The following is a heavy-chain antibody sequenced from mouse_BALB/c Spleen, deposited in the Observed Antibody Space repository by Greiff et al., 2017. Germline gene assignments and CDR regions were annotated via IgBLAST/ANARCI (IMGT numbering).Heavy chain of an antibody. V-gene: IGHV5-6-5*01. D-gene: IGHD1-1*01. Sequence: EVQVVESGGGLVKPGGSLKLSCAASGFTFSSYAMSWVRQTPEKRLEWVASISSGGSTYYPDSVKGRFTISRDNARNILYLQMSSLRSEDTAMYYCARGLYGSSYAWFAYWGQGTLVTVSA. CDR1: GFTFSSYA. CDR2: ISSGGST. J-gene: IGHJ3*01. CDR3: ARGLYGSSYAWFAY.